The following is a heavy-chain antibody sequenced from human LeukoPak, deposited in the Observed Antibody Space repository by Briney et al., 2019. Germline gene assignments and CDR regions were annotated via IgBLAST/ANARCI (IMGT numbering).Heavy chain of an antibody. J-gene: IGHJ4*02. Sequence: PGGSLRLSCVTSGITFSNYAMTWVRQAPGKGLEWVSTISGSGGTTYYADSVKGRFTISRYNSKNTLYLQMSGLRAEDTAVYYCAKGDCTGGSCLPYDYWGQGTLVTVSS. CDR3: AKGDCTGGSCLPYDY. V-gene: IGHV3-23*01. CDR2: ISGSGGTT. CDR1: GITFSNYA. D-gene: IGHD2-15*01.